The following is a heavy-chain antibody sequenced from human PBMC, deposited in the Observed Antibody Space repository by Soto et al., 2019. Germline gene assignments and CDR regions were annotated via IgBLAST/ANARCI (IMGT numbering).Heavy chain of an antibody. CDR2: INPNSGDT. J-gene: IGHJ6*02. Sequence: ASVKVSCKASGYTFTGYYVHWLRQAPGQGLEWMGWINPNSGDTYLAQRFQGRVTMNRDTSIGTAYMELRGLTSDDTAEYYCAKGGAIVAAGTRVYLYNAMDVWAKGPRSPSP. V-gene: IGHV1-2*02. CDR1: GYTFTGYY. CDR3: AKGGAIVAAGTRVYLYNAMDV. D-gene: IGHD1-26*01.